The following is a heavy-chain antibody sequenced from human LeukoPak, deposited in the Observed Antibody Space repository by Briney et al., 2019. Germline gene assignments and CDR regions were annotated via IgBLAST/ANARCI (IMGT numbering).Heavy chain of an antibody. Sequence: GGSLRLSCAASGFTLSSYGMHWVRQAPGKGLEWVAFIRYDGSNKYYADSVKGRFTISRDNSKNTLYLQMNSLRAEDTAVYYCARDSSKLGTGYFDYWGQGTLVTVSS. CDR2: IRYDGSNK. CDR1: GFTLSSYG. D-gene: IGHD7-27*01. CDR3: ARDSSKLGTGYFDY. V-gene: IGHV3-30*02. J-gene: IGHJ4*02.